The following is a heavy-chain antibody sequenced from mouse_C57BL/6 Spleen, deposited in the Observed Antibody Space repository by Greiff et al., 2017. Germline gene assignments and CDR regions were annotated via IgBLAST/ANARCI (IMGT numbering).Heavy chain of an antibody. CDR2: ISDGGSYT. Sequence: EVKLVESGGGLVKPGGSLKLSCAASGFTFSSYAMSWVRQSPEKRLEWVATISDGGSYTYYPDNVKGRFTISRDNAKNNLYLQMSQLKSEDTAMYYCARDGTTVDDDMDYWGQGTTVTVSS. J-gene: IGHJ4*01. CDR1: GFTFSSYA. D-gene: IGHD1-1*01. CDR3: ARDGTTVDDDMDY. V-gene: IGHV5-4*01.